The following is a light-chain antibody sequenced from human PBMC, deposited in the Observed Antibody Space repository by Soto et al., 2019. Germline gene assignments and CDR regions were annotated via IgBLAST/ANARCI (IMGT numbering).Light chain of an antibody. Sequence: ESVLSQSPGTVSLSPGERATLSCRASQSVSNNYLAWYQQKPGQAPRLLIYGASTRATGIPDRFSGSGSGTDFTLTISRLEPEDFAVYYCQQYNDWPRTFDQGTKVDIK. CDR1: QSVSNNY. V-gene: IGKV3-20*01. CDR3: QQYNDWPRT. CDR2: GAS. J-gene: IGKJ1*01.